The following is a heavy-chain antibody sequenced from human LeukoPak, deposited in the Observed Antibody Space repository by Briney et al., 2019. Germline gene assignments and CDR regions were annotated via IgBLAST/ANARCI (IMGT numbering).Heavy chain of an antibody. CDR1: GFTFSSYA. CDR2: ISGSGGST. V-gene: IGHV3-23*01. Sequence: GGSLRLSCAASGFTFSSYAMSWVRQAPGKGLEWVSAISGSGGSTYYADSVKGRFTISRDNSKNTLYLQMNSLRAEGTAVYYCAKGRAVGGRPSWFDPWGQGTLVTVSS. CDR3: AKGRAVGGRPSWFDP. D-gene: IGHD6-19*01. J-gene: IGHJ5*02.